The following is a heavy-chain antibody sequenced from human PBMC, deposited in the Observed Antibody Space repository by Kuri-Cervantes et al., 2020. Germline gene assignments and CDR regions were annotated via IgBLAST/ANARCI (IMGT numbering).Heavy chain of an antibody. Sequence: GESLKISCAASGLTFSSYWMSWVRQAPGKGLEWVANIKQDGSEKYYVDSVKGRFTISRDNAKNSLYLQMSSLRAEDTAVYYCARDGRYCSGGNCYSGFDYWGQGTLVTVSS. CDR1: GLTFSSYW. CDR3: ARDGRYCSGGNCYSGFDY. CDR2: IKQDGSEK. V-gene: IGHV3-7*01. J-gene: IGHJ4*02. D-gene: IGHD2-15*01.